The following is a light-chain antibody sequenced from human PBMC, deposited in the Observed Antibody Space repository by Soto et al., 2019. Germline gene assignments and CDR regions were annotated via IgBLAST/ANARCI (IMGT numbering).Light chain of an antibody. Sequence: DIVLTQSPATLSLSPGERATLSCRASQSVSSYLAWYQQKPGQAPRLLIYDASNRATGIPARFSGSGSGTDSTLTISSLEHEDVAVYYCQQHSNWPPYTFGQGTKLEIK. J-gene: IGKJ2*01. V-gene: IGKV3-11*01. CDR2: DAS. CDR3: QQHSNWPPYT. CDR1: QSVSSY.